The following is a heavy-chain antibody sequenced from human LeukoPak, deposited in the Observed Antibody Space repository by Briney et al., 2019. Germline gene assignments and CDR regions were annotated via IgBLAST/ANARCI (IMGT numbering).Heavy chain of an antibody. D-gene: IGHD3-10*01. CDR1: GYTFTGYY. V-gene: IGHV1-18*04. CDR2: ISAYNGNT. Sequence: ASVKVSCKASGYTFTGYYMHWVRQAPGQGLEWMGWISAYNGNTNYAQKLQGRVTMTTDTSTSTAYMELRSLRSDDTAVYYCARFALFPFLPITMVRGVPDYWGQGTLVTVSS. CDR3: ARFALFPFLPITMVRGVPDY. J-gene: IGHJ4*02.